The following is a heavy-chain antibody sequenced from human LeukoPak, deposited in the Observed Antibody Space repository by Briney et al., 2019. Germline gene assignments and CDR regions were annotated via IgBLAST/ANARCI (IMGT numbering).Heavy chain of an antibody. D-gene: IGHD6-19*01. CDR3: ARLAGIAVSGPWGHDFDY. CDR1: GGSISSSSYY. J-gene: IGHJ4*02. V-gene: IGHV4-39*01. CDR2: IYYSGST. Sequence: PSETLSLTCTVSGGSISSSSYYWGWIRQPPGKGLEWIGSIYYSGSTYYNPSLKSRVTISVVTSKNQFSLKLSSVTAADTAVYYCARLAGIAVSGPWGHDFDYWGQGTLVTVSS.